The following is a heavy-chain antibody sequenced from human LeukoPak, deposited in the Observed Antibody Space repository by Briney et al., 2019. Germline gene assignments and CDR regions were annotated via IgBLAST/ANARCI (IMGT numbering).Heavy chain of an antibody. CDR3: AKDFTFGGVIVANSFDY. D-gene: IGHD3-16*02. J-gene: IGHJ4*02. CDR2: IYSGGST. V-gene: IGHV3-53*05. Sequence: GGSLRLSCAASGFTVSSNYMSWVRQAPGKGLEWVSVIYSGGSTYYADSVKGRFTISRDNAKNPLYLQMNSLRAEDTALYYCAKDFTFGGVIVANSFDYWGQGTLVTVSS. CDR1: GFTVSSNY.